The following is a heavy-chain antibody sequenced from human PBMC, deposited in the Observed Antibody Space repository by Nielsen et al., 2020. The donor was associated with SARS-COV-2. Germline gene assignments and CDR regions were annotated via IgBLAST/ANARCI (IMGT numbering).Heavy chain of an antibody. CDR3: ARTQYGDPNDAFDI. CDR1: GFTFSSYS. J-gene: IGHJ3*02. V-gene: IGHV3-21*01. CDR2: ISSSSSYI. Sequence: GGSLRLSCAASGFTFSSYSMNWVRQAPRKGLEWVSSISSSSSYIYYADSVKGRFTISRDNAKNSLYLQMNSLRAEDTAVYYCARTQYGDPNDAFDIWGQGTMVTVSS. D-gene: IGHD4-17*01.